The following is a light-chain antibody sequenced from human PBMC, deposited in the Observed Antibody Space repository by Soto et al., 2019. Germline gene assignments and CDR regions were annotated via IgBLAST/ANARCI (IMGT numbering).Light chain of an antibody. Sequence: DIQMTQSPSTLSASVGDRVTITCRASQSISSRLAWYQQRPGKAPKLLIYDASSLESGVPSRFSGSGSGTELTLTISSLQPDDFSTYYCQHYNSYSPWAFGQGTKVEIK. J-gene: IGKJ1*01. CDR1: QSISSR. V-gene: IGKV1-5*01. CDR2: DAS. CDR3: QHYNSYSPWA.